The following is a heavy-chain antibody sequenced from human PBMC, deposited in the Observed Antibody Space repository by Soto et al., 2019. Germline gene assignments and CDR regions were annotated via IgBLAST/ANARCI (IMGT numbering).Heavy chain of an antibody. Sequence: QVQLVESGGGVVQPGRSLRLSCAASGFTFSSYRMHWVRQAPGKGLEWVAVIWYDGSNKYYADSVKGRFTISRDNSKNTLYLQMNSLRAEDTAVYYCARDRRMVRGGFGMDVWGQGTTVTVSS. CDR1: GFTFSSYR. CDR3: ARDRRMVRGGFGMDV. D-gene: IGHD3-10*01. J-gene: IGHJ6*02. CDR2: IWYDGSNK. V-gene: IGHV3-33*01.